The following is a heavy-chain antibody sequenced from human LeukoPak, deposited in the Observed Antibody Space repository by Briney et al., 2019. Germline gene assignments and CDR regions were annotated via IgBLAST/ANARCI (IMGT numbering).Heavy chain of an antibody. D-gene: IGHD4-17*01. CDR2: IWYDGSNK. Sequence: GGSLRLSCAASGFTFSSYGMHWVRQAPGKGLEWVAVIWYDGSNKYYADSVKGRFTISRDNSKNTLYPQMNSLRAEDTAVYYCAREGTVTTRYYYYYGMDAWGQGTTVTVSS. CDR1: GFTFSSYG. CDR3: AREGTVTTRYYYYYGMDA. J-gene: IGHJ6*02. V-gene: IGHV3-33*01.